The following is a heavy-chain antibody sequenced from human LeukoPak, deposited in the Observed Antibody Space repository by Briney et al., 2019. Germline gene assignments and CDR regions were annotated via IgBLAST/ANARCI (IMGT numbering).Heavy chain of an antibody. D-gene: IGHD2-21*02. CDR2: IYYSGTT. V-gene: IGHV4-39*01. Sequence: PSETLSLTCTVSGGSISSSSYYWGWIRQPPGEGLEWIGSIYYSGTTYYNPSLKSRVTISVDTSKNQFSLKPSSVTAADTAVYYCARRHPTAVTRIPIQWGQGTLVTVSS. CDR1: GGSISSSSYY. J-gene: IGHJ4*02. CDR3: ARRHPTAVTRIPIQ.